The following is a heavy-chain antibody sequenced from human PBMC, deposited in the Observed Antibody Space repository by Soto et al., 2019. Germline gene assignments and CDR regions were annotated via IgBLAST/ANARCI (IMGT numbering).Heavy chain of an antibody. Sequence: PGGSLRLSCAASGFTFSNYWMHWVRQAPGRGLMWVSRIKTDGSSTSYADSVKGRFTISRDNTKNMVYLQMNSLRVEDTAVYYCATEGKLGSWGQGALVTVS. V-gene: IGHV3-74*01. D-gene: IGHD1-7*01. CDR2: IKTDGSST. CDR3: ATEGKLGS. J-gene: IGHJ5*02. CDR1: GFTFSNYW.